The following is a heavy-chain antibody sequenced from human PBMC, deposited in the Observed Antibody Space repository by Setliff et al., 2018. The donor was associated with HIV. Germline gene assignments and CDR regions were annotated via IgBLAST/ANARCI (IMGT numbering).Heavy chain of an antibody. D-gene: IGHD2-15*01. CDR2: INASGGST. V-gene: IGHV1-46*04. CDR3: ARVYCSGGACYSLNS. Sequence: ASVKVSCKASGYTFTSYYIHWVRQAPGQGLEWMGIINASGGSTTYAQKLQGRITITRDSSASTVYLELSSLRFEDTAVYYCARVYCSGGACYSLNSWGQGALVTVSS. J-gene: IGHJ4*02. CDR1: GYTFTSYY.